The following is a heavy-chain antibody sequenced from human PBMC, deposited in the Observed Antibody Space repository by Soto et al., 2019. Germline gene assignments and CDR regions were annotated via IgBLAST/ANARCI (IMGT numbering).Heavy chain of an antibody. Sequence: LSLTCTVSGGSISSSSYYWGWIRQPPGKGLEWIGSIYYSGSTYYNPSLKSRVTISVDTSKNQLSLKLSSVTAADTAVYYCARQGYDFWSGYYNWFVPWGRRTLV. D-gene: IGHD3-3*01. CDR1: GGSISSSSYY. J-gene: IGHJ5*02. CDR2: IYYSGST. CDR3: ARQGYDFWSGYYNWFVP. V-gene: IGHV4-39*01.